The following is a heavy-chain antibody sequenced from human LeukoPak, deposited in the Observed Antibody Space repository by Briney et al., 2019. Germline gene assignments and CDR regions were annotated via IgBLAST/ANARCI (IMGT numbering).Heavy chain of an antibody. V-gene: IGHV3-73*01. CDR3: TRHTYYEDGFDY. J-gene: IGHJ4*02. CDR2: IRSKANSYAT. CDR1: GFTFSGSA. Sequence: GGSLKPSCAASGFTFSGSAMLWVRQASGKGLEWVGRIRSKANSYATAYGASVKGRFSISRDDSKNTAYLQMNSLKIEDTAVYYCTRHTYYEDGFDYWGQGTLVTVSS. D-gene: IGHD3-22*01.